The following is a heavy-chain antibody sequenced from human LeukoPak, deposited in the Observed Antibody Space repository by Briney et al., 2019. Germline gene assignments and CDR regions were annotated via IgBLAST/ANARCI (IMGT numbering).Heavy chain of an antibody. CDR1: GFTFSSYA. V-gene: IGHV3-23*01. CDR2: ISGSGGST. CDR3: AKERGLYSGYDWIDY. D-gene: IGHD5-12*01. Sequence: GGSLRLSCAASGFTFSSYAMTWVRPAPGKGLEWVSAISGSGGSTYYADSVKGRFTISRDNSKNTLYLQMNSLRAEDTAVYYCAKERGLYSGYDWIDYWGQGTLVTVSS. J-gene: IGHJ4*02.